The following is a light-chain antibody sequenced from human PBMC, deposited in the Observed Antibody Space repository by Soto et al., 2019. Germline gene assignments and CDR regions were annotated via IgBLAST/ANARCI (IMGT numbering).Light chain of an antibody. CDR2: DAS. V-gene: IGKV3-11*01. CDR1: QSVSSY. J-gene: IGKJ4*01. Sequence: EIVLTQSPATLSSSPGERATLSCRASQSVSSYLAWYQQKPGQAPRLLIYDASNRATGIPARFSGSGSGTNFTLTISSLEPEDFAVYYCQQRRTWPLTFGGGTKVEIK. CDR3: QQRRTWPLT.